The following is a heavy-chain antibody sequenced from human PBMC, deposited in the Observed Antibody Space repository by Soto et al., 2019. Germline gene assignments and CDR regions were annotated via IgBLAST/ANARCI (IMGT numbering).Heavy chain of an antibody. Sequence: GASVKVSCKASGYTFTSYAMHWVRQAPGQRLEWMGWINADNGNTKYAQKFQGRVTMTRDTSISTAYMELRSLRSDDTAVYYCARDPNDTSGSYYYYGMDVWGQGTTVTVSS. CDR3: ARDPNDTSGSYYYYGMDV. CDR1: GYTFTSYA. CDR2: INADNGNT. D-gene: IGHD3-22*01. J-gene: IGHJ6*02. V-gene: IGHV1-3*01.